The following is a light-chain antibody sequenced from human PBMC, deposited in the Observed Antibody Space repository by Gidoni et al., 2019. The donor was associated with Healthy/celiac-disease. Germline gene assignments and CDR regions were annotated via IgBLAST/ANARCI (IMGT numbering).Light chain of an antibody. CDR2: RNN. J-gene: IGLJ3*02. Sequence: QSVLTQPPSASGTPGQRVTISCSGSSSNLGSNYVYCYQQLPGTAPKLLIYRNNQRPSGVPDRFSGSKSGTSASLAISGLRSEDEADYYCAAWDDSLSGPHWVFGGGTKLTVL. V-gene: IGLV1-47*01. CDR3: AAWDDSLSGPHWV. CDR1: SSNLGSNY.